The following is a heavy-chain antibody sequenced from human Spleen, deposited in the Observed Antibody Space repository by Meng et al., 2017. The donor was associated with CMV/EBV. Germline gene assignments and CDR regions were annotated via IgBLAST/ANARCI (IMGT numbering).Heavy chain of an antibody. Sequence: SETLSLTCTVSGGSVSSGRYYWSWIRQPPGKGLEWIGYIYYSGSTNYNPSLKSRVTISVDTSKNQFSLKLSSVTAADTAVYYCARVGYCSSTSCPSLYYYYYYGMDVWGQGTTVTVSS. D-gene: IGHD2-2*01. J-gene: IGHJ6*02. CDR2: IYYSGST. CDR3: ARVGYCSSTSCPSLYYYYYYGMDV. V-gene: IGHV4-61*01. CDR1: GGSVSSGRYY.